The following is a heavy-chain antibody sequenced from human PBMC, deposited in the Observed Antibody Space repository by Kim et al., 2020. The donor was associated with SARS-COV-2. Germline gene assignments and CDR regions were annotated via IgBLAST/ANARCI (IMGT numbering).Heavy chain of an antibody. CDR3: ARDGKYYYDSSGYAPTDY. D-gene: IGHD3-22*01. CDR1: GFTFSSYS. Sequence: GGSLRLSCAASGFTFSSYSMNWVRQAPGKGLEWVSYISSSSSTIYYADSVKGRFTISRDNAKNSLYLQMNSLRDEDTAVYYCARDGKYYYDSSGYAPTDYWGQGTLVTVSS. J-gene: IGHJ4*02. V-gene: IGHV3-48*02. CDR2: ISSSSSTI.